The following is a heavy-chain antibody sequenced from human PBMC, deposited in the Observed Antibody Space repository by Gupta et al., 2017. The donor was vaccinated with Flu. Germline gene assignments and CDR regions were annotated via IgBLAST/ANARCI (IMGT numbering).Heavy chain of an antibody. CDR2: INHSGST. Sequence: IGEINHSGSTNYNPSLKSRVTISVDTSKNQFSLKLSSVTAADTAVYYCARIGPWGFMSFMDVWGKGTTVTVSS. J-gene: IGHJ6*03. D-gene: IGHD3-16*01. V-gene: IGHV4-34*01. CDR3: ARIGPWGFMSFMDV.